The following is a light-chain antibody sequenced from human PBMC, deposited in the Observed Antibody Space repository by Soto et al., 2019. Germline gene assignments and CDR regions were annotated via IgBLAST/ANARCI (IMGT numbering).Light chain of an antibody. Sequence: EIVLTQSPATLSVSLGDSASISCRASQSVSLSLAWYQMRPGQPPRLLIYGASTRATDIPARFSGSGSGTDFTLTISSLPSEDFAVYFCQQYHIWPSWTFGQGTKVELK. CDR1: QSVSLS. V-gene: IGKV3-15*01. CDR2: GAS. CDR3: QQYHIWPSWT. J-gene: IGKJ1*01.